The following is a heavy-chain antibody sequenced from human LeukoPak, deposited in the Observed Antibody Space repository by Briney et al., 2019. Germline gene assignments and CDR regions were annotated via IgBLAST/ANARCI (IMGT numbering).Heavy chain of an antibody. Sequence: GASVKVSCKASGYTFITYGISWVRQAPGQALEWVGWISAYNGDTKYAQKVQGRVTLTTDTSTSTAYLELRSLRSDDTAQYYCARDCSGGSCSSDKYYFYALDVWGQGTAVTVSS. CDR3: ARDCSGGSCSSDKYYFYALDV. J-gene: IGHJ6*02. CDR2: ISAYNGDT. CDR1: GYTFITYG. D-gene: IGHD2-15*01. V-gene: IGHV1-18*01.